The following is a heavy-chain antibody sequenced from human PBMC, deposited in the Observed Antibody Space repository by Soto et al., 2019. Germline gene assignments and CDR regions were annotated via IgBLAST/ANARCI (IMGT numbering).Heavy chain of an antibody. CDR3: GRRPKSGSFHYYGVDV. CDR2: IYYNGRT. CDR1: GGSVSSSIYY. Sequence: PSETLSLTCTVSGGSVSSSIYYWDWIRHSPGKGLEWIGHIYYNGRTYYNPSLKSRVTISVDTSKNQFSLNLSSVTAADTAVYYCGRRPKSGSFHYYGVDVWGRGTTVTVSS. V-gene: IGHV4-39*01. D-gene: IGHD1-26*01. J-gene: IGHJ6*02.